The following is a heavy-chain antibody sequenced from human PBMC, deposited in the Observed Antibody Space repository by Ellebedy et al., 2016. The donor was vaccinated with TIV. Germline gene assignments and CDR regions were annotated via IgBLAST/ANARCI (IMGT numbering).Heavy chain of an antibody. CDR1: GFPSSDYY. V-gene: IGHV3-11*04. CDR2: ISSSGNTI. D-gene: IGHD3-10*01. Sequence: PGGSLRLSCAASGFPSSDYYMSWIRQAPGKGLEWVSYISSSGNTIYYADSVKGRFTISRDNAKNTLYLQMNSLRAEDTAVYYCASRGVAVQGADYWGQGTLVTVSS. J-gene: IGHJ4*02. CDR3: ASRGVAVQGADY.